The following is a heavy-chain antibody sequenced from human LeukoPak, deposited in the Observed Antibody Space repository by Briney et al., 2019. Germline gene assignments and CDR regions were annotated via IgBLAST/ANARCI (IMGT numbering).Heavy chain of an antibody. CDR2: ISGSGGST. Sequence: PGGSLRLSCAASGFTFSSYAMSWVRQAPGKGLGWVSAISGSGGSTYYADSVKGRFTISRDNSKNTLYLQMNSLRAEDTAVYYCAKPTVNYYDSSGYIDLGYFDYWGQGTLVTVSS. CDR1: GFTFSSYA. J-gene: IGHJ4*02. CDR3: AKPTVNYYDSSGYIDLGYFDY. D-gene: IGHD3-22*01. V-gene: IGHV3-23*01.